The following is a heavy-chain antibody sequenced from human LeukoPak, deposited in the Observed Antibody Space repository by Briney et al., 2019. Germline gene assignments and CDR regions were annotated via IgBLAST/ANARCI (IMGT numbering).Heavy chain of an antibody. J-gene: IGHJ3*01. CDR3: ARSHGPQWAFV. CDR2: VKTNTSNP. CDR1: GYTFISYA. Sequence: GASVKVSCTSSGYTFISYAMNWVRQAPGQGLVRLGWVKTNTSNPTNYQRSTARCVFSLDTSVSMAYLHISSLMAEDTAFDYCARSHGPQWAFVWGQGTAVTVSS. D-gene: IGHD1-26*01. V-gene: IGHV7-4-1*04.